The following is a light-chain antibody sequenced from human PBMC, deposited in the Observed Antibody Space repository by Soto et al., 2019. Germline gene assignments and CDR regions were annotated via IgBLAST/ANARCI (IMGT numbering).Light chain of an antibody. Sequence: EIVLTQSPGTLSLSPGERATLSCRASQSVSSDYLFWYQQKPGQAPRLLMYDASSRATGVPDRFSGSGSGTDFTLTISRLEPEDFAVYYCQQYGSSLFTFGPGTKVDIK. CDR2: DAS. CDR1: QSVSSDY. J-gene: IGKJ3*01. V-gene: IGKV3-20*01. CDR3: QQYGSSLFT.